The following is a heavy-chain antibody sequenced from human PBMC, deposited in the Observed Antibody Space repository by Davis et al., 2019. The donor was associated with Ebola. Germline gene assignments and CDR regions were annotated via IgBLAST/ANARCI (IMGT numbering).Heavy chain of an antibody. CDR2: IYYSGST. D-gene: IGHD6-19*01. J-gene: IGHJ4*02. Sequence: MPSETLSLTCSVSGGSISSYYWSWIRQPPGKGLEWIGYIYYSGSTNYNPSLKSRVTISVDTSKNQFSLKLSSVTAADTAVYYCARDNVAVAGTGFDYWGQGTLVTVFS. V-gene: IGHV4-59*01. CDR1: GGSISSYY. CDR3: ARDNVAVAGTGFDY.